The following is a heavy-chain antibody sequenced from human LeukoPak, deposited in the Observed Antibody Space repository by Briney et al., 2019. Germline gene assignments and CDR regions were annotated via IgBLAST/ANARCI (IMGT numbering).Heavy chain of an antibody. CDR3: ARGRCRNSGCRPYFDY. J-gene: IGHJ4*02. V-gene: IGHV4-59*01. Sequence: PSETLSLTCTVSGNSISNYYWSWIRQPPGKGLEWIGYIYYSESTNYNPTHKSRVTISTDTSKSQFSLNLGSVTAEDTGIYYCARGRCRNSGCRPYFDYWGQGTQVTVSS. D-gene: IGHD3-22*01. CDR1: GNSISNYY. CDR2: IYYSEST.